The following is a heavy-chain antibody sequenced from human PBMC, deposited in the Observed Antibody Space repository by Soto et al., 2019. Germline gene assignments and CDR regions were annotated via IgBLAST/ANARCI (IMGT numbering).Heavy chain of an antibody. V-gene: IGHV4-39*01. J-gene: IGHJ4*02. CDR2: MYYSGAT. CDR1: GGSISSNSYY. Sequence: QLQLQESGPGLVKPSETLSLACTVSGGSISSNSYYWDWIRQPPGRGLEWIGSMYYSGATYHNPSLQRRVTISVGTSKNQFSLHLSSVTAADTAVYYCARHAAYDSVWGKSDGSDYWGQGTLVTVSS. CDR3: ARHAAYDSVWGKSDGSDY. D-gene: IGHD3-16*01.